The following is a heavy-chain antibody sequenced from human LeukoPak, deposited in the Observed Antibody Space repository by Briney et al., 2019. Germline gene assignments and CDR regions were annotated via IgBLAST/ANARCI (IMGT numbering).Heavy chain of an antibody. D-gene: IGHD1-26*01. CDR1: GGSFSGYY. CDR2: INHSGST. CDR3: ARAVLGGSYFDY. V-gene: IGHV4-34*01. Sequence: PSETLSLTCAVYGGSFSGYYWSWIRQPPGKGLEWIGEINHSGSTNYNPSLKSRVTISVDTSKNQFSLKLSSVTAADTAVYYCARAVLGGSYFDYWGQGTLVTVSS. J-gene: IGHJ4*02.